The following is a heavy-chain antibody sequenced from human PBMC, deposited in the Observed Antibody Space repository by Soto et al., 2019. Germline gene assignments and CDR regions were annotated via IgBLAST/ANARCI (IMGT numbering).Heavy chain of an antibody. Sequence: QVQLQESGPGLVKPSQTLSLTCTVSGGSISSGDYYWSWIRQPPGKGLEWIGYIYYSGSTYYNPSRKGRVTISVDTSKNPCSLKLSSVTAADTAVYYCARLYYYDSSGYYVGGNYFDYWGQGTLVTVSS. CDR1: GGSISSGDYY. CDR2: IYYSGST. CDR3: ARLYYYDSSGYYVGGNYFDY. J-gene: IGHJ4*02. D-gene: IGHD3-22*01. V-gene: IGHV4-30-4*01.